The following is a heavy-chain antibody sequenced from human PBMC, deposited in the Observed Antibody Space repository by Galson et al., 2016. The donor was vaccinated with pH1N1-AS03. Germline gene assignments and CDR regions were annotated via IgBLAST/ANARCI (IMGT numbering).Heavy chain of an antibody. CDR2: IIPIFGTA. V-gene: IGHV1-69*13. J-gene: IGHJ4*02. CDR1: GGTFSSYA. CDR3: ARGGISYGSGSYYPAFDY. D-gene: IGHD3-10*01. Sequence: SVKVSCKASGGTFSSYAISWVRQAPGQGLEWMGGIIPIFGTANYAQKFQGRATITADESTSTAYVELSSLRSEDTAVYYCARGGISYGSGSYYPAFDYWGQGTLVTVSS.